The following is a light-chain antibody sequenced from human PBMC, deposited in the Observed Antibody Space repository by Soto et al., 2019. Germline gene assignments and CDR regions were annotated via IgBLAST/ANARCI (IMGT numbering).Light chain of an antibody. CDR1: QSVSVN. CDR2: GVS. V-gene: IGKV3-15*01. CDR3: QQSYTTPLT. J-gene: IGKJ4*01. Sequence: EIVMTQSPGTLSVSPGERATLSCRASQSVSVNLAWYQQKPGQAPRLLIYGVSTRATGIPARFSGSESGTEFTLTISSLQPEDLATYYCQQSYTTPLTFGGGTKVEIK.